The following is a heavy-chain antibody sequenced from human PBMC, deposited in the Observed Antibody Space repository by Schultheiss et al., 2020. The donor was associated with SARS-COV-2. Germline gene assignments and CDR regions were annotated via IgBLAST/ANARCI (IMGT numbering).Heavy chain of an antibody. Sequence: GGSLRLSCAASGFTFSSYAMSWVRQAPGKGLEWVSAISGSGHTTYSADSVKGRFTISRDNSKNTLYLQMNSLRAEDTAVYYCSRTWDVCSSTSCLYYFDYWGQGILVTVSS. V-gene: IGHV3-23*01. CDR3: SRTWDVCSSTSCLYYFDY. J-gene: IGHJ4*02. CDR2: ISGSGHTT. CDR1: GFTFSSYA. D-gene: IGHD2-2*01.